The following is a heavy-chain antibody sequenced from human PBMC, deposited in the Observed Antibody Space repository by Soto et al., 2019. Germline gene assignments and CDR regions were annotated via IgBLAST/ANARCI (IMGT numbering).Heavy chain of an antibody. CDR3: ARAFLTTVKPNWFDP. D-gene: IGHD4-17*01. V-gene: IGHV4-31*03. J-gene: IGHJ5*02. CDR1: GGSISSGGYY. CDR2: IYYSGST. Sequence: SATLSLTCTVSGGSISSGGYYWSWIRQHPGKGLEWIGYIYYSGSTYYNPSLKSRVTISVDTSKNQFSLKLSSVTAADTAVYYCARAFLTTVKPNWFDPWGQGTLVTVSS.